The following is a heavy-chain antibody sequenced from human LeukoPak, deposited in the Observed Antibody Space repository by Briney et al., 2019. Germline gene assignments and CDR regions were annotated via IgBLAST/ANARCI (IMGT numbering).Heavy chain of an antibody. CDR2: INHSGST. Sequence: SETLSLTCAVYGGSFSGYYWSWIRQPPGKGLEWIGEINHSGSTNYNPSLKSRVTISVDTSKNQFSLKLSSVTAADTAVYYCARVGVAAAGTLWYYMDVWGKGTTVTVSS. J-gene: IGHJ6*03. V-gene: IGHV4-34*01. D-gene: IGHD6-13*01. CDR1: GGSFSGYY. CDR3: ARVGVAAAGTLWYYMDV.